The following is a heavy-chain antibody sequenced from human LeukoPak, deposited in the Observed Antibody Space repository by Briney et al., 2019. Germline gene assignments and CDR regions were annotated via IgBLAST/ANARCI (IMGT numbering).Heavy chain of an antibody. V-gene: IGHV3-23*01. Sequence: GGSLRLSCAASGFTFSSYAMSWVRQAPGKGLEWASAISGSGGSTYYADSVKGRFTISRDNSKNTLYLQMNSLRAEDTAVYYCAKDPHSMVRGVLDYWGQGTLVTVSS. D-gene: IGHD3-10*01. CDR1: GFTFSSYA. CDR2: ISGSGGST. J-gene: IGHJ4*02. CDR3: AKDPHSMVRGVLDY.